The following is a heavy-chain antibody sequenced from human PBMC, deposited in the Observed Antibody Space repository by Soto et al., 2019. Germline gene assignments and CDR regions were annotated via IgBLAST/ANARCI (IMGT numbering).Heavy chain of an antibody. V-gene: IGHV1-69*01. CDR3: ASEVPGDY. CDR2: IIPIFRTT. Sequence: QVQLVQSGAEVKKPGSSVKVSCKASGGTFSSYAISWVRQAPGQGLEWMGGIIPIFRTTKYAPKFQGRVTITADESTSTAFMELSSLISTDTAVYSCASEVPGDYWGQGTLVTVSS. J-gene: IGHJ4*02. CDR1: GGTFSSYA.